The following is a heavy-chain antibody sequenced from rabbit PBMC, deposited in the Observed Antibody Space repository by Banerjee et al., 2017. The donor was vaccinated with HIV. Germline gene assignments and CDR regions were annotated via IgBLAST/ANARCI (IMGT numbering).Heavy chain of an antibody. V-gene: IGHV1S40*01. CDR1: GFSFSSSYY. D-gene: IGHD4-1*01. Sequence: QSLEESGGDLVKPGASLTLTCTASGFSFSSSYYMCWVRQAPGKGLEWIACIYGDSGGSTYYASWAKGRFTISKTSSTTVTLQMTSLTAADTATYFCARRGSDWGDDLWGQGTLVTVS. CDR2: IYGDSGGST. CDR3: ARRGSDWGDDL. J-gene: IGHJ3*01.